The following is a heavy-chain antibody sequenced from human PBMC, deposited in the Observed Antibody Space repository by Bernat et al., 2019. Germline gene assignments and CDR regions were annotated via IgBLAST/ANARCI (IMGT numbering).Heavy chain of an antibody. CDR1: GGSISNHLYY. Sequence: QVQLQESGPGLVKPSETLSLTCTVSGGSISNHLYYWAWIRQPPGKGLEWIGTIYYTGTTYDNPSIRSRVTISVEKSKNQFSLKLSSVTAADTAVYYCARHLPSSSWTAEYFRSWGQRTLVTVSS. V-gene: IGHV4-39*01. D-gene: IGHD6-13*01. CDR3: ARHLPSSSWTAEYFRS. J-gene: IGHJ1*01. CDR2: IYYTGTT.